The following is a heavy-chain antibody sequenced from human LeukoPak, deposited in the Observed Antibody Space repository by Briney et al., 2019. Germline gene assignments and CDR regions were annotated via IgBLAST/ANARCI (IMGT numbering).Heavy chain of an antibody. V-gene: IGHV3-23*01. Sequence: GGSLRLSCAASGFLFSGYSMTWVRQAPGKGLEWVSAISGSGDSTYYGDSVKGRFTISRDNSKNTLYLQMNSLRAEDTAVYYCAKTRPLDSSSWSHGDYWGQGTLVTVSS. CDR3: AKTRPLDSSSWSHGDY. CDR2: ISGSGDST. CDR1: GFLFSGYS. J-gene: IGHJ4*02. D-gene: IGHD6-13*01.